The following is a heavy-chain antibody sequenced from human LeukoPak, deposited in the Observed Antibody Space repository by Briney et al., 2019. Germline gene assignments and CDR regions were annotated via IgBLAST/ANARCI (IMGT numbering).Heavy chain of an antibody. CDR2: IFPSGGEI. CDR1: GFTFSTFA. J-gene: IGHJ6*03. V-gene: IGHV3-23*01. D-gene: IGHD3-22*01. CDR3: ARTTYYYDSSGYFYYYYYYMDV. Sequence: SGGSLRLSCAASGFTFSTFAMIWVRQPPGKGLEWVSSIFPSGGEIHYADSVRGRFTISRDNSKSTLSLQMNSLRAEDTAVYYCARTTYYYDSSGYFYYYYYYMDVWGKGTTVTISS.